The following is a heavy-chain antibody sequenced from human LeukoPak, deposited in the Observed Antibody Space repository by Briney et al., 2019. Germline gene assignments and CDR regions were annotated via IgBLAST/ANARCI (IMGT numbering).Heavy chain of an antibody. CDR1: GYSTCSGYY. J-gene: IGHJ4*02. V-gene: IGHV4-38-2*02. D-gene: IGHD3-3*01. CDR3: ASFSPDYYFDY. Sequence: SETLSLTCTVSGYSTCSGYYWGWIRQPPGKGLEWIGRIYHSGSTYYNPSLKSRVTISVHTSKNQFSLKLSSVTAADTAVYYCASFSPDYYFDYWGLGTLVTVSS. CDR2: IYHSGST.